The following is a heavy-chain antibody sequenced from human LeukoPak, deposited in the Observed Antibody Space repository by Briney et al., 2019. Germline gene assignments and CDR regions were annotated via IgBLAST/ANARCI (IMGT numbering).Heavy chain of an antibody. Sequence: VASVKVSCTASGYTFTSYGISWVRQAPGQGLERMGWISAYNGNTNYAQKLQGRVTMTTDTSTSTAYMELRSLRSDDTAVYYCARIPSIVVVTATPPDYWGQGTLVTVSS. J-gene: IGHJ4*02. CDR2: ISAYNGNT. CDR3: ARIPSIVVVTATPPDY. CDR1: GYTFTSYG. D-gene: IGHD2-21*02. V-gene: IGHV1-18*01.